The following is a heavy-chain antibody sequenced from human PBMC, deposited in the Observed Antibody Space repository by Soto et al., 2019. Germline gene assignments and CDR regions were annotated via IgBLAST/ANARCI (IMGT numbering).Heavy chain of an antibody. CDR3: AKNWNWGSLVH. CDR2: IYYSGST. CDR1: GGSISSYY. Sequence: TLSLTCTGSGGSISSYYWSWIRQPPGKGLEWIGYIYYSGSTNYNPSLKSRVTISVDTSKNQFSLKLSSVTAADTAVYYCAKNWNWGSLVHWGQGTLVTVSS. D-gene: IGHD7-27*01. J-gene: IGHJ4*02. V-gene: IGHV4-59*01.